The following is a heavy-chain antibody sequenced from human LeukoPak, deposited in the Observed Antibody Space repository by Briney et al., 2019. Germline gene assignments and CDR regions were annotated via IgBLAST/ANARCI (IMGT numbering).Heavy chain of an antibody. J-gene: IGHJ4*02. V-gene: IGHV4-30-4*01. CDR3: ARAITMVRGAIGFDY. CDR2: IYYSGST. D-gene: IGHD3-10*01. CDR1: GGSISSGDYY. Sequence: SQTLSLTCTVSGGSISSGDYYWSWIRQPPGKGLEWIGYIYYSGSTYYNPSLKSRVTISVDTSKNQISLKLSSVTAADTAVYYCARAITMVRGAIGFDYWGQGTLVTVSS.